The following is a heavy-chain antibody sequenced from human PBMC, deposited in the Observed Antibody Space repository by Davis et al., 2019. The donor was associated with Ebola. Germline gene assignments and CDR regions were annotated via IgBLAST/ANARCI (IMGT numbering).Heavy chain of an antibody. CDR1: GGTFYSYA. D-gene: IGHD1-26*01. CDR3: ARLPLYSGSYFSFDS. CDR2: IIPIIARE. V-gene: IGHV1-69*13. Sequence: SVKVSCKASGGTFYSYAISWVRQVPGQGLEWMGGIIPIIAREDYAQKFQGRVTISADASTDTAYMELSSLRSEDTAIYYCARLPLYSGSYFSFDSWGQGTQVTVSS. J-gene: IGHJ4*02.